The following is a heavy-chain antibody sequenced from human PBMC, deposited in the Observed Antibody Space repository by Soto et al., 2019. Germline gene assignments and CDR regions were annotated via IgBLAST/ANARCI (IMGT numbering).Heavy chain of an antibody. J-gene: IGHJ1*01. D-gene: IGHD2-21*01. CDR3: ALGPLADSYSVGGYSSTTDYLQE. V-gene: IGHV1-18*01. CDR2: ISVYNANT. Sequence: QVQLVQSGAEVKKPGASVRVSCKASGYTFSNYAINWVRQAPGQGLEWMGWISVYNANTNYTQKFYARVTMTTDTSTSTAYMELRSLRSDGTGIDYWALGPLADSYSVGGYSSTTDYLQEGGQCTLVIVCS. CDR1: GYTFSNYA.